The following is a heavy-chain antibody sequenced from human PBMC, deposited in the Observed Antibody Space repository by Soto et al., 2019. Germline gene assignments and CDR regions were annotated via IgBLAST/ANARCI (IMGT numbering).Heavy chain of an antibody. CDR3: ARSTISRWLADFEPYYFDY. CDR1: CGSISSSSYY. D-gene: IGHD6-19*01. J-gene: IGHJ4*02. CDR2: IYYSGST. Sequence: SETMSLTCTVSCGSISSSSYYWGWISQPPGKGLEWIGSIYYSGSTYYNPSLKSRVTITVDTSKNQFSLKLSSVTAADTAVYYCARSTISRWLADFEPYYFDYWGQGTLVTVSS. V-gene: IGHV4-39*01.